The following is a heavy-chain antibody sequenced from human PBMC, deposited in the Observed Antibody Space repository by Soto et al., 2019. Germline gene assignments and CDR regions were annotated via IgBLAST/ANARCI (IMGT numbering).Heavy chain of an antibody. V-gene: IGHV3-33*01. CDR1: GFTFSSYG. J-gene: IGHJ4*02. CDR3: ARAPTGAAAVDY. Sequence: PGGSLRLSCAASGFTFSSYGMHWVRQAPGKGLEWVAVIWYDGSNKYYADSVKGRFTISRDNSKNTLYLQMNSLRAEDTAVYYCARAPTGAAAVDYWGQGTLVTVSS. CDR2: IWYDGSNK. D-gene: IGHD6-13*01.